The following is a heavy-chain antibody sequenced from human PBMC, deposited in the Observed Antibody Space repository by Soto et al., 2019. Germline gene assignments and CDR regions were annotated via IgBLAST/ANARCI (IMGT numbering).Heavy chain of an antibody. V-gene: IGHV1-69*04. Sequence: GASVKVSCKASGGTFSSYTISWVRQAPGQGLEWMGRIIPILGIANYAQKFQGRVTITADKSTSTAYMELSSLRSEDTAVYYCAREDGYSGYGEGYWGQGTLVTVSS. J-gene: IGHJ4*02. CDR2: IIPILGIA. D-gene: IGHD5-12*01. CDR3: AREDGYSGYGEGY. CDR1: GGTFSSYT.